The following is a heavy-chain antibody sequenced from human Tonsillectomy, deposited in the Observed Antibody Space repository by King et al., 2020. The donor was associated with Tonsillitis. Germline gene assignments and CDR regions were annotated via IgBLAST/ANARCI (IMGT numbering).Heavy chain of an antibody. CDR2: IVVGNGNA. D-gene: IGHD4-17*01. V-gene: IGHV1-58*01. CDR1: GFTFTSSA. J-gene: IGHJ6*02. CDR3: AAVGDYPGYYYYGVDV. Sequence: QLVQSGPEVRKPGTSVKVSCKASGFTFTSSAVQWVRQARGQRLEWIGWIVVGNGNAKDAEEFQGRVTITRDMSTSTVYMELSSLSSDDTAVYYCAAVGDYPGYYYYGVDVWGQGTTVTVTS.